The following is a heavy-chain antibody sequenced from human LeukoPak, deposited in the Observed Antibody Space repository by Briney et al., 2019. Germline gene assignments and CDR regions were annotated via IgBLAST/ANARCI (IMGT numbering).Heavy chain of an antibody. CDR2: IYHSGST. V-gene: IGHV4-38-2*02. CDR3: ARGEDQYKLGNY. J-gene: IGHJ4*02. CDR1: GYSISSGYY. Sequence: SETLSLTCTVSGYSISSGYYWGWIRQPPGKGLEWIGSIYHSGSTYYNPSLKSRVTISLDMSKNQFSLTLTSLTAADTAVYYCARGEDQYKLGNYWGQGTPVTVSS. D-gene: IGHD1-1*01.